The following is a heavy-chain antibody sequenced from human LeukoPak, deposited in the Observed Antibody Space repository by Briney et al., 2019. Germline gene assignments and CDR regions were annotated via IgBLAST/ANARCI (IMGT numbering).Heavy chain of an antibody. D-gene: IGHD3-22*01. Sequence: ASVKVSCKVSGYTLTELSMHWVRQAPGKGLEWMGGFDPEDGETIYAQKFQGRVTMTEDTSTDTAHMELSSLRSEDTAVYYCATAAVYYDSSGYQHFDYWGQGTLVTVSS. CDR2: FDPEDGET. CDR1: GYTLTELS. CDR3: ATAAVYYDSSGYQHFDY. V-gene: IGHV1-24*01. J-gene: IGHJ4*02.